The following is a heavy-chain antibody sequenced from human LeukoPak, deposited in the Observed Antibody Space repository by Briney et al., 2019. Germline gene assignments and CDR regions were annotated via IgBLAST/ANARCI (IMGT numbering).Heavy chain of an antibody. V-gene: IGHV3-30*18. CDR2: ISYDGSNK. CDR1: GFTFSSYG. CDR3: AKQLGYCSDGSCYFPY. Sequence: GGSLRLSCAASGFTFSSYGMHWVRQAPGKGLEWVAVISYDGSNKYYADSVKGRFTISRDNSKSTLCLQMNSLRAEDKAVYYCAKQLGYCSDGSCYFPYWGQGTLVTVSS. D-gene: IGHD2-15*01. J-gene: IGHJ4*02.